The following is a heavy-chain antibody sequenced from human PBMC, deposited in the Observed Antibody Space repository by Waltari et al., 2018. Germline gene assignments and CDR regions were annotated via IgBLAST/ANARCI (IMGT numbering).Heavy chain of an antibody. V-gene: IGHV1-24*01. CDR2: FDPEDGET. D-gene: IGHD3-10*01. CDR1: GGTFSSYA. CDR3: ATSRGILLWFGEFPFDI. J-gene: IGHJ3*02. Sequence: QVQLVQSGAEVKKPGSSVKVSCKASGGTFSSYAISWVRQAPGQGLEWMGGFDPEDGETIYAQKFQGRVTMTEDTSTDTAYMELSSLRSEDTAVYYCATSRGILLWFGEFPFDIWGQGTMVTVSS.